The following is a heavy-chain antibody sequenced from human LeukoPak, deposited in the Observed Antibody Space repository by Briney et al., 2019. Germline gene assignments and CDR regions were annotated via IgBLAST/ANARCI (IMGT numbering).Heavy chain of an antibody. CDR1: GYTFTSYD. D-gene: IGHD3-10*01. Sequence: GASVTVSCKASGYTFTSYDINWVRQAPGQGLEWMGWMNPNSGNTGYAQKFQGRVTMTRNPSISTAYMELSSLRSEDTAVYYCARTMVRGGGAFDIWGQGTMVTVSS. J-gene: IGHJ3*02. CDR3: ARTMVRGGGAFDI. V-gene: IGHV1-8*01. CDR2: MNPNSGNT.